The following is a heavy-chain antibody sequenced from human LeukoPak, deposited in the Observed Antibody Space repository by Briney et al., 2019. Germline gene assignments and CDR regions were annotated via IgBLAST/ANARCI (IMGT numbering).Heavy chain of an antibody. V-gene: IGHV3-9*01. CDR2: INWNSDYI. J-gene: IGHJ6*02. D-gene: IGHD1-26*01. CDR3: AKDLNNGSAGGGYYYGMDV. Sequence: PGRSLRLSCAASGFIFDDYAMHWVRQAPGKGLEWVSTINWNSDYIGYADSVKGRFTISRDIAKNSLYLQMNSLRAEDTALYYCAKDLNNGSAGGGYYYGMDVWGRGTTVAVSS. CDR1: GFIFDDYA.